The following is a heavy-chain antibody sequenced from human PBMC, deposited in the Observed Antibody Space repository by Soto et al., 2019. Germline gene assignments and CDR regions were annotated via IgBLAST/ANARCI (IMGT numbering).Heavy chain of an antibody. J-gene: IGHJ4*02. Sequence: EVQLVESGGVVVQPGGSLRLSCAASGFTFDDYAMHWVRQAPGKGLEWVSLISWDGGSTYYADSVKGRFTISRDNSKNSLYLQMNSLRAEDTALYYCAKAPYGSGSYYFDYWGQGTLVTVSS. CDR2: ISWDGGST. D-gene: IGHD3-10*01. CDR3: AKAPYGSGSYYFDY. CDR1: GFTFDDYA. V-gene: IGHV3-43D*04.